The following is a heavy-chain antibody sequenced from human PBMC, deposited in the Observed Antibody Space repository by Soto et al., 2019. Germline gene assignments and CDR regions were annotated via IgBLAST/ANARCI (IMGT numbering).Heavy chain of an antibody. D-gene: IGHD2-21*02. Sequence: GGSLRLSCAASGFTFSNAWMNWVRQAPGKGLEWVGRIKSKTDGGTTDYAAPVKGRFTISRDDSKNTLYLQMNSLKTEDTAVYYCTTGLQGYYYYGMDVWGQGTTVTVSS. J-gene: IGHJ6*02. CDR2: IKSKTDGGTT. CDR3: TTGLQGYYYYGMDV. V-gene: IGHV3-15*07. CDR1: GFTFSNAW.